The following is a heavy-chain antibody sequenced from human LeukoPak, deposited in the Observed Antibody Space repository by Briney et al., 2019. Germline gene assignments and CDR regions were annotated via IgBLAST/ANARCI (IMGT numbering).Heavy chain of an antibody. J-gene: IGHJ4*02. V-gene: IGHV5-51*01. CDR3: ARQDSNYHADY. CDR1: GYSFPSYW. D-gene: IGHD4-11*01. CDR2: IYPCDSDP. Sequence: GESLKLSCKCSGYSFPSYWLLWVRQMPGKGLEWMEIIYPCDSDPRYSPSFQGQVTISADKSISTAYLQWSSLKASDTAMYYCARQDSNYHADYWGQGTLVTVSS.